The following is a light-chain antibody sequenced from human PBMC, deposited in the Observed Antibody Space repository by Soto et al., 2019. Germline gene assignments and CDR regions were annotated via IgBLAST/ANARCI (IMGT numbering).Light chain of an antibody. J-gene: IGKJ5*01. CDR3: QQYGTSPIT. Sequence: DIQMTQSPSTLSASVGDRVTIPCRASQSISSWLAWYQQKPGTAPKLLIYDASSLESGVPSRFSGSGSGTDFTLTISRLEPEDFAVYYCQQYGTSPITFGQGTRLEI. V-gene: IGKV1-5*01. CDR1: QSISSW. CDR2: DAS.